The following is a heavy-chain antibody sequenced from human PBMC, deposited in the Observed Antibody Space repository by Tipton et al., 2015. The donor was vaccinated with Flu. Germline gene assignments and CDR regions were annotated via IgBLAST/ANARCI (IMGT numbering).Heavy chain of an antibody. CDR2: IKSKTDGGTT. V-gene: IGHV3-15*01. J-gene: IGHJ3*02. CDR3: TPAGCGGVCYPDHDAFDT. CDR1: GFTFSNAW. Sequence: SLRLSCAASGFTFSNAWMSWVRQAPGKGLEWVGRIKSKTDGGTTDYAAPVKGRFTISRDDSKNTLYLQMNSLKTEDTAVYYCTPAGCGGVCYPDHDAFDTWGQGTMVSVSS. D-gene: IGHD2-21*02.